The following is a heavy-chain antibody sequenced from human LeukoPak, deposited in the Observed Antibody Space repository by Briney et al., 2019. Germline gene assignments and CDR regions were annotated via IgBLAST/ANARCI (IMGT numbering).Heavy chain of an antibody. D-gene: IGHD3-22*01. CDR3: ARVEDYYDRSGYSAWDY. J-gene: IGHJ4*02. V-gene: IGHV3-21*01. CDR1: GFIVSRKY. Sequence: GGSLRLSCAASGFIVSRKYMIWARQVPGKGLKWVSSISSSNSYIYYADSVKGRITISRDNAKSSLYLQMNSLRAEDTAVYYCARVEDYYDRSGYSAWDYWGQGSHVSVSS. CDR2: ISSSNSYI.